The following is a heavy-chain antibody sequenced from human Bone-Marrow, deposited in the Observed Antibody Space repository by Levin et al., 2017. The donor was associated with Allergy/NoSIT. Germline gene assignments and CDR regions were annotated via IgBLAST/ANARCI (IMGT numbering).Heavy chain of an antibody. J-gene: IGHJ4*02. D-gene: IGHD4-17*01. CDR3: ASLQYGDHGDDY. CDR1: GFTFSTYS. CDR2: ITASGDGT. Sequence: GGSLRLSCAASGFTFSTYSMNWVRQAPGKGLEWVSAITASGDGTYYADSVKGRFTISRDNGKNSLYLQMNSLRAEDTAVYYCASLQYGDHGDDYWGQGTLVTVSS. V-gene: IGHV3-21*01.